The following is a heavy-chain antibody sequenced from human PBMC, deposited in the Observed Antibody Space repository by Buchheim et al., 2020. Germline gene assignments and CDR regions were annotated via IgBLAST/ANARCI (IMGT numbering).Heavy chain of an antibody. CDR2: ISSSSSSI. J-gene: IGHJ4*02. V-gene: IGHV3-48*01. D-gene: IGHD5-18*01. Sequence: EVQLVESGGGLVQPGGSLRLSCAASGFTFSSYSMNWVRQAPGKGLEWVSYISSSSSSIYYADSVKGRFTSSRDNAKNSLYLQMNSLRAEDTAVYYCARPSTYSAMVPDYWGQGTL. CDR3: ARPSTYSAMVPDY. CDR1: GFTFSSYS.